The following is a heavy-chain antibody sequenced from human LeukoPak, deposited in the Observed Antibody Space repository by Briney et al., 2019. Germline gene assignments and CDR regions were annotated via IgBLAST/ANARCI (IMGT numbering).Heavy chain of an antibody. CDR3: ARVSGYDWESFYDY. D-gene: IGHD5-12*01. Sequence: PSETLSLTCGVSSGSISSGIWWSWVRQPPGKGLEWIGEIYHSGSTNYNPSLKSRATISVDKSKGQFSLKLSSVTAADTAMYYCARVSGYDWESFYDYWGQGSLVTVSS. J-gene: IGHJ4*02. CDR2: IYHSGST. V-gene: IGHV4-4*02. CDR1: SGSISSGIW.